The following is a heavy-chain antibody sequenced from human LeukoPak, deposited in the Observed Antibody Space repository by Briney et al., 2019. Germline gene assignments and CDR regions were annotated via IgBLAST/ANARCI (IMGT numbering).Heavy chain of an antibody. J-gene: IGHJ1*01. CDR2: ISGSGGST. Sequence: PGGSLRLSCVASGFTFSSYGMSWVRQAPGKGLEWVSAISGSGGSTYYADSVKGRFTISRDKSKNTLYLQMNSLRAEDTAVYYCAKVSSWYQYFQHWGQGTLVTVSS. V-gene: IGHV3-23*01. D-gene: IGHD6-13*01. CDR1: GFTFSSYG. CDR3: AKVSSWYQYFQH.